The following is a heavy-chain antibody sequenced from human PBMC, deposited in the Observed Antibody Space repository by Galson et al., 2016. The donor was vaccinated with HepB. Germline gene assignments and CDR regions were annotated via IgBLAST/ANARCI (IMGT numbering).Heavy chain of an antibody. Sequence: SLRLSCAASGFNFNSFWMHWVRQVPGNGLVWVSRIDTDGKTTNYADSVRGRFTIPRDNTKNTLFLQMNSLRAEDTAVYYCARDIGGYGDKWGQGTLVTVSS. CDR1: GFNFNSFW. V-gene: IGHV3-74*01. D-gene: IGHD5-12*01. CDR2: IDTDGKTT. CDR3: ARDIGGYGDK. J-gene: IGHJ4*02.